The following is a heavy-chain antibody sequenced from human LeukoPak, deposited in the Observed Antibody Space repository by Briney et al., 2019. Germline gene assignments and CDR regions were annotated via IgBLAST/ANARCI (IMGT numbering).Heavy chain of an antibody. CDR1: GGSFSGYY. D-gene: IGHD3-10*01. J-gene: IGHJ4*02. CDR2: INHSGST. CDR3: ARGYYYDDY. V-gene: IGHV4-34*01. Sequence: SETLSLTCAVYGGSFSGYYWSWIRQPPGKGLEWIGEINHSGSTNYNPSLKSRVTISVDTSKNQFSLKQSSVTAADTAVYYCARGYYYDDYWGQGTLVTVSS.